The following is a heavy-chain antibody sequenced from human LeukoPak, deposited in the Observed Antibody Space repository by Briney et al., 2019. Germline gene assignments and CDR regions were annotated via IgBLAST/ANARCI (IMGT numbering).Heavy chain of an antibody. CDR3: ARDVTKRIGFDP. J-gene: IGHJ5*02. D-gene: IGHD3-3*01. CDR1: GYTFSSFD. Sequence: ASVKVSCKASGYTFSSFDINWVRQATGQGLEWMGWINPNSGGTNYAQKFQGRVTMTRDTSISTAYMELSRLRSDDTAVYYCARDVTKRIGFDPWGQGTLVTVSS. V-gene: IGHV1-2*02. CDR2: INPNSGGT.